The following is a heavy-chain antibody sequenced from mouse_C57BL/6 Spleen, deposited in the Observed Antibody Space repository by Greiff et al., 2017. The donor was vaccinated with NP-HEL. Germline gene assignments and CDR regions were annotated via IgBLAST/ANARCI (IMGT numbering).Heavy chain of an antibody. CDR1: GYAFSSYW. J-gene: IGHJ3*01. Sequence: VKLMESGAELVKPGASVKISCKASGYAFSSYWMNWVKQRPGKGLEWIGQIYPGDGDTNYNGKFKGKATLTADKSSSTAYMQLSSLTSEDSAVYFCARPYYSNSFAYWGQGTLVTVSA. D-gene: IGHD2-5*01. CDR3: ARPYYSNSFAY. V-gene: IGHV1-80*01. CDR2: IYPGDGDT.